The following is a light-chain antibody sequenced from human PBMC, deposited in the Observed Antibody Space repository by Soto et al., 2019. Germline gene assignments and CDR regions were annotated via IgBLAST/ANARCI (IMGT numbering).Light chain of an antibody. CDR2: GAS. CDR3: QQYNNWPPWT. CDR1: QSIRSN. Sequence: EIVMTQSPDTLSVSPGEGATLSCRVSQSIRSNLAWYQQRPGQAPRLLMYGASTRADGIPARFTGSGSGTDFTLTISRLEPEDFAVYYCQQYNNWPPWTFGQGTKVDI. V-gene: IGKV3-15*01. J-gene: IGKJ1*01.